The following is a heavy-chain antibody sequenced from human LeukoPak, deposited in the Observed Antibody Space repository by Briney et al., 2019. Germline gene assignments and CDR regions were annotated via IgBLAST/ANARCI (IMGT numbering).Heavy chain of an antibody. CDR1: GYSSTNYG. Sequence: ASVKVSCKASGYSSTNYGISWVRQAPGQGLEWMGWISPYNGNTNYAQKLQGRVTMTTDTSTSTAYMELRSLRSDDTAVYYCARTYKTAQMYYFDYWGQGTLVTVSS. J-gene: IGHJ4*02. CDR3: ARTYKTAQMYYFDY. D-gene: IGHD5-18*01. V-gene: IGHV1-18*01. CDR2: ISPYNGNT.